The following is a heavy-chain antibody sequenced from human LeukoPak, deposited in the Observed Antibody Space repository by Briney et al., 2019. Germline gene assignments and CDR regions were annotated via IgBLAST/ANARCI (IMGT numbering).Heavy chain of an antibody. J-gene: IGHJ6*03. V-gene: IGHV1-69*06. D-gene: IGHD3-3*01. Sequence: SVKVSCKASGYTFTGYYMHWVRQAPGQGLEWMGGIIPIFGTANYAQKFQGRVTITADKSTSTAYMELSSLRSEDTAVYYCARDSYYDFWSGYSANYYYYYYMDVWGKGTTVTVSS. CDR3: ARDSYYDFWSGYSANYYYYYYMDV. CDR2: IIPIFGTA. CDR1: GYTFTGYY.